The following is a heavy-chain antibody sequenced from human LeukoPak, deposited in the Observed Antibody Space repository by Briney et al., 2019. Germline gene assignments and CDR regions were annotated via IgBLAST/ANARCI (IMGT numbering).Heavy chain of an antibody. J-gene: IGHJ4*02. V-gene: IGHV3-9*01. D-gene: IGHD5-12*01. Sequence: GGSLRLSCAASGFTFDDYAMHWVRQAPGKGLEWVSGISWNSGSIGYADSVKGRFTISRDNAKNSLYLQMNSLRAEDTALYYCARADIVAYYFDYWGQGTLVTVSS. CDR3: ARADIVAYYFDY. CDR1: GFTFDDYA. CDR2: ISWNSGSI.